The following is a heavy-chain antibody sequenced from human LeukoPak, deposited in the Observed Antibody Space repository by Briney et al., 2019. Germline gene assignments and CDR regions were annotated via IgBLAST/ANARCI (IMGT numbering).Heavy chain of an antibody. CDR3: ARGGGSGSSTPLGY. J-gene: IGHJ4*02. V-gene: IGHV3-21*01. Sequence: PGGSLRLSCAASTFTFSTYSMNWVRQAPGKGLEWVSSISSSSTYIYYADSVKGRFTTSRDNARKSMYLQMNSLRAEDTAIYYCARGGGSGSSTPLGYWGQGTLVTVSS. CDR2: ISSSSTYI. D-gene: IGHD3-10*01. CDR1: TFTFSTYS.